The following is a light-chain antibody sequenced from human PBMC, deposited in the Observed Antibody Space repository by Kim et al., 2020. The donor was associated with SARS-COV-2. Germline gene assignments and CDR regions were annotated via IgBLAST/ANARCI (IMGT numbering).Light chain of an antibody. V-gene: IGLV1-47*01. J-gene: IGLJ2*01. Sequence: QSVLTQPPSASGTPGQRVTISCFGSSSNIGSNYVYWYHQLPGTAPKLLIYRNNQRPSGVPDRFSGSKSGASASLAISGLRSEDEADYYCAAWDDSLSGVVFGGGTQLTVL. CDR3: AAWDDSLSGVV. CDR1: SSNIGSNY. CDR2: RNN.